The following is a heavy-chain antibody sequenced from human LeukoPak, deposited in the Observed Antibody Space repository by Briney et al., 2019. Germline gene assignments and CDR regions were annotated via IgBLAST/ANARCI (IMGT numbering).Heavy chain of an antibody. D-gene: IGHD3-9*01. CDR3: ARAKKSLRYFVWSAETYMDYPYYYYGMDV. V-gene: IGHV3-21*01. CDR2: ISSSSSYI. J-gene: IGHJ6*02. Sequence: PGGSLRLSCAASGFTFSSYSMNWVRQAPGKGLEWVSSISSSSSYIYYADSVKGRFTISRDNAKNSLYLQMNSLRAEDTAVYYCARAKKSLRYFVWSAETYMDYPYYYYGMDVWGQGTTVTVSS. CDR1: GFTFSSYS.